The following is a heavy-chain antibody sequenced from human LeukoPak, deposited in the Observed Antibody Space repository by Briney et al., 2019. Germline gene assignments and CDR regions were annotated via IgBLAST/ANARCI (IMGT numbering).Heavy chain of an antibody. V-gene: IGHV4-59*08. J-gene: IGHJ4*02. Sequence: PSETLSLTCTVSGGSISGYYWSWIRQPPGKGPEWMGNIYYSGSTNYNTSLKSRVTISVDTTKNQFSLKQSSVTAADTAVYHCARLVYDSRGYYFDYWGQGTLVTVSS. CDR1: GGSISGYY. CDR2: IYYSGST. CDR3: ARLVYDSRGYYFDY. D-gene: IGHD3-22*01.